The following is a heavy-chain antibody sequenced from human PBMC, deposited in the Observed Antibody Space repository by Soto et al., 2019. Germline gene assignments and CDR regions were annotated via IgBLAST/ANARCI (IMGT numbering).Heavy chain of an antibody. D-gene: IGHD3-10*01. V-gene: IGHV1-2*04. CDR2: INPNSGGT. J-gene: IGHJ6*02. CDR3: ARALWFGAPHAMDV. CDR1: GYTFTGYY. Sequence: GASVKVSCKASGYTFTGYYMHWVRQAPGQGLEWMGWINPNSGGTNYAQKFQGWVTMTRDTSISTAYMELSGLRSDDTAVYYCARALWFGAPHAMDVWGQGTXVTVSS.